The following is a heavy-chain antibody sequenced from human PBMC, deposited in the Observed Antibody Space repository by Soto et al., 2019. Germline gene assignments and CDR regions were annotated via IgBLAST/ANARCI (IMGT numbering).Heavy chain of an antibody. CDR1: GGSFSGYC. D-gene: IGHD3-9*01. Sequence: QVQLQQWGAGPLRPLETLSLTCGVSGGSFSGYCWAWIRQSPGKGLEWIGEINDRGSINYNPSLKSRVSISVDTSKNHYSLNLRSVTAADKAVYYCARESPDILTGPPWVWYFDLWGRGTLVTVSS. CDR3: ARESPDILTGPPWVWYFDL. J-gene: IGHJ2*01. V-gene: IGHV4-34*01. CDR2: INDRGSI.